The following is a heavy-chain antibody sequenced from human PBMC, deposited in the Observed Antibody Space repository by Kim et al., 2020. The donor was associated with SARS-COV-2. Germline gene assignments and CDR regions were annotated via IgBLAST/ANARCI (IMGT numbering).Heavy chain of an antibody. J-gene: IGHJ6*02. CDR2: INTNTGNP. CDR3: ARGLYSGTWNYGMDV. V-gene: IGHV7-4-1*02. Sequence: ASVKVSCKASGYTFTSHAMNWVRQAPGQGLEWMGWINTNTGNPTYAQDFTGRFVFSLDPSVSAAYLQISSLKAEDTAVYYCARGLYSGTWNYGMDVWGQGTAVTVSS. CDR1: GYTFTSHA. D-gene: IGHD6-13*01.